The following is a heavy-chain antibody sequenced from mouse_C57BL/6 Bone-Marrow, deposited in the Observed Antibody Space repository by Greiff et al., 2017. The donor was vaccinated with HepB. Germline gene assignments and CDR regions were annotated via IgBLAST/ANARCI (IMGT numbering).Heavy chain of an antibody. Sequence: QVQLKQSGAELVRPGASVTLSCKASGYTFTDYEMHWVKQTPVHGLEWIGAIDPETGGTAYNQKFKGKAILTADKSSSTAYMELRSLTSEDSAVYYCTRRSNYLAWFGYWGQGTLVTVSA. CDR1: GYTFTDYE. CDR2: IDPETGGT. CDR3: TRRSNYLAWFGY. V-gene: IGHV1-15*01. D-gene: IGHD2-5*01. J-gene: IGHJ3*01.